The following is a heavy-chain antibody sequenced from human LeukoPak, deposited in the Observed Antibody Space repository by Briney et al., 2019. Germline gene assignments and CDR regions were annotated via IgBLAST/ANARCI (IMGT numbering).Heavy chain of an antibody. Sequence: GASVKVSCKVSGYTLTELSMHWVRQAPGKGLEWMGGFDPEDGETIYAQKFQGRVTVTEDTSTDTAYMELSSLRSEDTAVYYCAVGATTPYFDYWGQGTLVTVSS. J-gene: IGHJ4*02. CDR3: AVGATTPYFDY. CDR1: GYTLTELS. CDR2: FDPEDGET. D-gene: IGHD1-26*01. V-gene: IGHV1-24*01.